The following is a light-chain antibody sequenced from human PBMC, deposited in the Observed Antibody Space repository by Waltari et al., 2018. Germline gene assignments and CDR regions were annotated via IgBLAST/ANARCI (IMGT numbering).Light chain of an antibody. Sequence: QSVLTQPPSVSAAPGQKVTISCSGSSSNIGGNFVSWYQHLPGTAPKLLIYDGNTRHSGIPDRFFGSKSGTVATLGITGLQTGDEADYFCGAWDSSLSVVIFGGGTKLTVL. CDR2: DGN. J-gene: IGLJ2*01. CDR1: SSNIGGNF. V-gene: IGLV1-51*01. CDR3: GAWDSSLSVVI.